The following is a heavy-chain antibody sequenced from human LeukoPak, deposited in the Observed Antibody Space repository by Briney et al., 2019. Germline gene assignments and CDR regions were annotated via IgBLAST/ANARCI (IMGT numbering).Heavy chain of an antibody. D-gene: IGHD1-20*01. Sequence: PSETLSLTCTISGGSISSYYWSWIRQPPGKGLEWIGYIYTSGSTNYIPSLKSRVTISVDTSKNQFSLKLSSVTAADTAVYYCARHPKRYNWNDHYYYYMDVWGKGTTVTVSS. CDR1: GGSISSYY. CDR3: ARHPKRYNWNDHYYYYMDV. CDR2: IYTSGST. V-gene: IGHV4-4*09. J-gene: IGHJ6*03.